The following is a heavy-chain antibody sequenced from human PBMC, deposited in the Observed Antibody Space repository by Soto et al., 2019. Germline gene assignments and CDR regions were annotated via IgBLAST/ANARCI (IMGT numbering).Heavy chain of an antibody. V-gene: IGHV4-31*03. CDR3: ARLSSGERLNFDY. J-gene: IGHJ4*02. CDR1: GGSISSGGYY. Sequence: QVQLQESGPGLVKPSQTLSLTCTVSGGSISSGGYYWSWIRQHPGKGLEWIGYIYYSGSTYYNPHLKSRLTISLDTSKNQFSLKLSSVTAADTAMYYCARLSSGERLNFDYWGQGTLVTVSS. CDR2: IYYSGST. D-gene: IGHD3-10*02.